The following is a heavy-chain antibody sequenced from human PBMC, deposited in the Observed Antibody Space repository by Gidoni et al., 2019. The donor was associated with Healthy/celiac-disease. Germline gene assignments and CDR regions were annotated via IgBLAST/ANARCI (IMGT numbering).Heavy chain of an antibody. Sequence: VQLVESGGGLVQPGRSLRLSCAASGFTLDDYAMHWVRQAPGKGLEWVSGISWNSGSIGYADSVKGRFTISRDNAKNSLYLQMNSLRAEDTALYYCAKDISTVTIYYGMDVWGQGTTVTVSS. J-gene: IGHJ6*02. D-gene: IGHD4-17*01. V-gene: IGHV3-9*01. CDR2: ISWNSGSI. CDR3: AKDISTVTIYYGMDV. CDR1: GFTLDDYA.